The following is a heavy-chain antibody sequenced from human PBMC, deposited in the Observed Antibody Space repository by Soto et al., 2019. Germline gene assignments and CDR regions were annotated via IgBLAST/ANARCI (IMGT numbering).Heavy chain of an antibody. CDR3: ARGNYDFWSGYFATIDY. J-gene: IGHJ4*02. CDR1: GGSISNYY. D-gene: IGHD3-3*01. V-gene: IGHV4-59*08. Sequence: TLSLTCTVSGGSISNYYWSWIRQPPGKGLEWIGYIHYSGNTKYNPSLKSRVTISADTSKDQFSLKLTSVTAADTAVYYCARGNYDFWSGYFATIDYWGQGTLVTVSS. CDR2: IHYSGNT.